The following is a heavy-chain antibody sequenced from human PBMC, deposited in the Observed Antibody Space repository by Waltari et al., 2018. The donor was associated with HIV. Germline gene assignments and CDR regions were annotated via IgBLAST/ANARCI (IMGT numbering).Heavy chain of an antibody. CDR2: ISYDGSTK. D-gene: IGHD3-22*01. V-gene: IGHV3-30*18. CDR3: AKAKVVSSYYYSLEY. J-gene: IGHJ4*02. Sequence: QVHLVESGGGVVQPGRSLRLSCAASAFTFSSYGMHWVRQAPGKGLECVAIISYDGSTKYYADSVKGRFIISRDNSKNTLYLQLNTLRPEDTAMYFCAKAKVVSSYYYSLEYWGQGTLVTVSS. CDR1: AFTFSSYG.